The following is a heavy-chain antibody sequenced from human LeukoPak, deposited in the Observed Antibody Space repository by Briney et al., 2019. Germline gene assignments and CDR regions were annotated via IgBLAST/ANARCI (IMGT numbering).Heavy chain of an antibody. CDR1: GGTFSGYA. D-gene: IGHD1-1*01. CDR2: IIPIFGTA. J-gene: IGHJ6*02. Sequence: SVKVSCKASGGTFSGYAISWVRQAPGQGLEWMGGIIPIFGTANYAQKFQGRVTITADESTSTAYMELSSLRSEDTAVYYCAIGTTGTFGYYYYYYGMDVWGQGTTVTVSS. V-gene: IGHV1-69*13. CDR3: AIGTTGTFGYYYYYYGMDV.